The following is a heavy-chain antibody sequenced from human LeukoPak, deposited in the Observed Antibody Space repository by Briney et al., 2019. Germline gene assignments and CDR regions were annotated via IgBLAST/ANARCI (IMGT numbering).Heavy chain of an antibody. J-gene: IGHJ4*02. CDR3: ARDGGETTAWYYFDY. Sequence: GGSLRLSCEASGFTFSTYSMSWVRQAPGKGLEWVSSINSGGTSMYYADSMKGRFTISRDNAKNSLYLQMNSLRADDTAIYYCARDGGETTAWYYFDYWGQGTLVTVSS. D-gene: IGHD3-10*01. CDR2: INSGGTSM. CDR1: GFTFSTYS. V-gene: IGHV3-21*01.